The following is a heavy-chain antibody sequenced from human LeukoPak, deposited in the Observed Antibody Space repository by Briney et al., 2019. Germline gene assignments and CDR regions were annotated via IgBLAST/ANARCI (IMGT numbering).Heavy chain of an antibody. Sequence: PWGTLSLTWTVSGGSISSYYWSWIRQPPGKGLGWIGYIYYSGSTNYNPSLKSRVTISVDTSKNQFSLKLSSVTAADTAVYYCARGSEGFWVYYYYMDVCGKGTTVTVSS. V-gene: IGHV4-59*12. CDR2: IYYSGST. D-gene: IGHD3-3*01. CDR1: GGSISSYY. J-gene: IGHJ6*03. CDR3: ARGSEGFWVYYYYMDV.